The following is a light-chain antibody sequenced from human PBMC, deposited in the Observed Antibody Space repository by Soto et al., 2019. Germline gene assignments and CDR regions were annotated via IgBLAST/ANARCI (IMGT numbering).Light chain of an antibody. J-gene: IGKJ4*01. Sequence: DIQMTQSPSTLSASVGDRVTITGRASQSISSWLAWYQQKPGKAPNLLIYKASSLESGVPSRFSGSGSGTEFTLTVSSLQPDDFATYYCQQYDRYPLTFGGGTKGEIK. CDR3: QQYDRYPLT. CDR2: KAS. CDR1: QSISSW. V-gene: IGKV1-5*03.